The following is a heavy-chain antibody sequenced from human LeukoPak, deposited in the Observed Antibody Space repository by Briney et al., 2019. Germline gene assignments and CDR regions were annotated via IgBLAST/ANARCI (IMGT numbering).Heavy chain of an antibody. Sequence: GSLRPSCAASGFNFSSYSMNWVRQAPGKGLEGVSSISSSSSYIYYADSVKGRFTISRDNAKNSLYLQMNSLRAEDTAVYYCASHKSSGWSYYFDYWGQGTLVTVSS. CDR3: ASHKSSGWSYYFDY. D-gene: IGHD6-19*01. V-gene: IGHV3-21*01. CDR2: ISSSSSYI. J-gene: IGHJ4*02. CDR1: GFNFSSYS.